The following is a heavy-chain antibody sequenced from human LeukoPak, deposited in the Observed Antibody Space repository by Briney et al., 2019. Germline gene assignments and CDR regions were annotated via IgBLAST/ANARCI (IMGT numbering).Heavy chain of an antibody. D-gene: IGHD3-10*01. CDR1: GFTVGTNY. CDR2: ISGGGLT. CDR3: ARGFGGHLLGYYFDS. V-gene: IGHV3-53*01. J-gene: IGHJ4*02. Sequence: GGSLRLSCAASGFTVGTNYVTWVRQAPGKGLEWVSLISGGGLTYFADSVKGRFTISRDYSKNTVYLQLNSLRADDTAMYFFARGFGGHLLGYYFDSWGQGTLVTVSS.